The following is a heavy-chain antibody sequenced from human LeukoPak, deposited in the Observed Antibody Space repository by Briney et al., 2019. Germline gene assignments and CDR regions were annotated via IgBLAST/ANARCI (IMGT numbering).Heavy chain of an antibody. D-gene: IGHD6-13*01. CDR3: ASSGRGQQLVPVGYNYYYYGMDV. CDR2: ISAYNGNT. Sequence: ASVTVSFKASGYTFTNYGISWVRQARGQGGEWVGWISAYNGNTNYAQKLQGRVTMTTDTSTSTAYMELRSLRSDDTAVYYCASSGRGQQLVPVGYNYYYYGMDVWGQGTTVTVSS. CDR1: GYTFTNYG. V-gene: IGHV1-18*01. J-gene: IGHJ6*02.